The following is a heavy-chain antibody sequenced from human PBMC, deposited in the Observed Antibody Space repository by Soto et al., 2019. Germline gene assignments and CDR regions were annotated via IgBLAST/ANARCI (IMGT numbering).Heavy chain of an antibody. V-gene: IGHV3-11*05. D-gene: IGHD2-2*01. CDR2: ITSSSSYT. CDR3: ARGSTRTYGMDV. CDR1: GFTFSDYY. Sequence: QVQLVESGGGLVEPGGSLRLSCAASGFTFSDYYMTWIRQAPGKGLEWVSYITSSSSYTNYADSVKGRFTISRDNAKSSLYLQMNSMRAEDTAVYYCARGSTRTYGMDVWGQGTTVTVSS. J-gene: IGHJ6*02.